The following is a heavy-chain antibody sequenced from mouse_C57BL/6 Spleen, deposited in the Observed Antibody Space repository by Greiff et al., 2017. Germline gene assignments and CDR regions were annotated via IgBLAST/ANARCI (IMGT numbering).Heavy chain of an antibody. CDR2: INPGSGGT. Sequence: VQLQQSGAELVRPGTSVKVSCKASGYAFTNYLIEWVKQRPGQGLVWIGVINPGSGGTNYNEKFKGKATLTADKSSSTAYMQLSSLTSEDSAVYFCARNHYGSSYGFAYWGQGTLVTVSA. V-gene: IGHV1-54*01. CDR3: ARNHYGSSYGFAY. J-gene: IGHJ3*01. D-gene: IGHD1-1*01. CDR1: GYAFTNYL.